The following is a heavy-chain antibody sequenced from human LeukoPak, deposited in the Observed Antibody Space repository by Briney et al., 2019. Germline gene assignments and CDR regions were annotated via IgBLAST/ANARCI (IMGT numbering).Heavy chain of an antibody. CDR3: ARESDYYGSGSYYNY. CDR1: GGSISSYY. CDR2: IYTSGST. V-gene: IGHV4-4*07. J-gene: IGHJ4*02. D-gene: IGHD3-10*01. Sequence: SETLSLTCNVSGGSISSYYWSWIRQPAGKGLEWIGRIYTSGSTNYNPSLKSRVTMSVDTSKNQFSLKLSSVTAADTAVYYCARESDYYGSGSYYNYWGQGTLVTVSS.